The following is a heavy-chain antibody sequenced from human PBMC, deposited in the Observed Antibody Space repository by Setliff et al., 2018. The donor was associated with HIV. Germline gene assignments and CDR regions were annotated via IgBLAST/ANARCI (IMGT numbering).Heavy chain of an antibody. V-gene: IGHV3-48*03. D-gene: IGHD3-3*01. CDR1: GFTFSTYE. CDR3: APLGGSRFYFDY. Sequence: GSLRLSCAASGFTFSTYEMNWVRQAPGKGPEWVSYISSSGSTIYYADSVKGRFTISRDNAKNSLYLQMNSLRAGDTAVYYCAPLGGSRFYFDYWGQGTLVTVSS. J-gene: IGHJ4*02. CDR2: ISSSGSTI.